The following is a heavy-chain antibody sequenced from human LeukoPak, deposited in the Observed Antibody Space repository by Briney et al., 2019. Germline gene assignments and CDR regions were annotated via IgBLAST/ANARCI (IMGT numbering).Heavy chain of an antibody. CDR1: GFTFINYG. CDR2: ISYDGTNK. Sequence: GGSLRLSCVASGFTFINYGMHWVRQAPGKGLEWVAVISYDGTNKYYADSVKGRFTISRDNSKNTLYLQMNSLRAEDTAVYYCAKPRGIFYDILTPPDYWGQGTLVTVSS. CDR3: AKPRGIFYDILTPPDY. V-gene: IGHV3-30*18. J-gene: IGHJ4*02. D-gene: IGHD3-9*01.